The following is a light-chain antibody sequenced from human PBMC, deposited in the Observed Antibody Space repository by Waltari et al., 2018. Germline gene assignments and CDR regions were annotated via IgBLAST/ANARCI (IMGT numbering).Light chain of an antibody. CDR2: VNGDGSH. CDR1: SGHSYYA. V-gene: IGLV4-69*01. CDR3: QTWGTVYAV. Sequence: QPVLTQSPSASASLGASVKLTCTLSSGHSYYAIAWHQQQPGKGPRYLMKVNGDGSHTKADGIPDRFSGSSSGAERYLTISSLQSEDEADYYCQTWGTVYAVFGGGTQLTVL. J-gene: IGLJ7*01.